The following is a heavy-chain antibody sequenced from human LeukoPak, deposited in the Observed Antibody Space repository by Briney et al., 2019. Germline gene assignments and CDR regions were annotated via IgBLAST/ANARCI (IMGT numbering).Heavy chain of an antibody. D-gene: IGHD3-10*01. CDR3: AKARLDGEGFDS. Sequence: ASVKVSCKASGYTFTGYYMHWVRQAPGQGLEWMGRINPNSGGTNYAQKFQGRVTMTRDTSISTAYMELSRLRSDDTAVYYCAKARLDGEGFDSWGQGTLVTVSS. J-gene: IGHJ4*02. CDR2: INPNSGGT. V-gene: IGHV1-2*06. CDR1: GYTFTGYY.